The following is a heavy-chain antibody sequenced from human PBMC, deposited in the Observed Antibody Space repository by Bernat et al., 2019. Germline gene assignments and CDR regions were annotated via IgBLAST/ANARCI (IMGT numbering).Heavy chain of an antibody. D-gene: IGHD3-3*01. J-gene: IGHJ4*02. CDR1: GFTFSSYG. Sequence: QVQLVESGGGVVQPGRSLRLSCAASGFTFSSYGMHWVRQAPGKGLEWVAVIWYDGSNKYYADSVKGRFTISRDNSKNTLYLQMNSLRAEDTAVYYCARDPGYAFWSGYPDYWGQGTLVTVSS. CDR2: IWYDGSNK. V-gene: IGHV3-33*01. CDR3: ARDPGYAFWSGYPDY.